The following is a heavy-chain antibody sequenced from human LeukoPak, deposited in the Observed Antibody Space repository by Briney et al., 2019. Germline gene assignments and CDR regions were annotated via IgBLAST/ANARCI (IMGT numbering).Heavy chain of an antibody. D-gene: IGHD2/OR15-2a*01. CDR2: ISTDGSST. CDR1: GFTFSSYW. Sequence: GGSLRLSCAASGFTFSSYWMHWLRQAPGKGLVWVSRISTDGSSTSYADSVKGRFTVSRDNGKNTLYLQMNSLRAEDTAVYYCASYLTSIPSGMDVWGQGTTVTVSS. J-gene: IGHJ6*02. V-gene: IGHV3-74*01. CDR3: ASYLTSIPSGMDV.